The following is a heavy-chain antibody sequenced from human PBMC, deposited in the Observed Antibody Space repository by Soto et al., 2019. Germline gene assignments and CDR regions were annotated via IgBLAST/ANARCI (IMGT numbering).Heavy chain of an antibody. V-gene: IGHV4-30-2*01. CDR3: ARVPGDFLRGYYSWFDP. CDR2: IYHSGST. CDR1: GGSISSGGYS. Sequence: SETLSLTCAVSGGSISSGGYSWSWIRQPPGKGLEWIGYIYHSGSTYYNPSLKGRVTISVDRSKNQFSLKMSSVTAADTAVYYCARVPGDFLRGYYSWFDPSCQGTLVTVSS. J-gene: IGHJ5*02. D-gene: IGHD3-3*01.